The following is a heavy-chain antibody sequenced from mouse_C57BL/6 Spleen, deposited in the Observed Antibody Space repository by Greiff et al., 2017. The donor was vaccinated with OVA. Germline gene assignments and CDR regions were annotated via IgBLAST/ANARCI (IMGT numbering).Heavy chain of an antibody. D-gene: IGHD2-12*01. V-gene: IGHV3-1*01. J-gene: IGHJ2*01. CDR2: ISYSGST. CDR1: GYSITSGYD. Sequence: EVQRVESGPGMVKPSQSLSLTCTVTGYSITSGYDWHWIRHFPGNKLEWMGYISYSGSTNYNPSLKSRISITHDTSKNHFFLKLNSVTTEDTATYYCARETTWFDYWGQGTTLTVSS. CDR3: ARETTWFDY.